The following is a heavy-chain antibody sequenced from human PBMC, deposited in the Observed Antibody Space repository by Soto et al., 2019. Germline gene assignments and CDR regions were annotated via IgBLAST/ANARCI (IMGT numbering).Heavy chain of an antibody. D-gene: IGHD3-10*01. CDR2: IYYSGST. CDR3: ARDFIWFGELLGPFDYYYYGMDV. CDR1: GGSISSYY. V-gene: IGHV4-59*01. J-gene: IGHJ6*02. Sequence: SETLSLTCTVSGGSISSYYWSWIRQPPGKGLEWIGYIYYSGSTNYNPSLKSRVTISVDTSKDQFSLKLSSVTAADTAVYYCARDFIWFGELLGPFDYYYYGMDVWGQGTTVTVSS.